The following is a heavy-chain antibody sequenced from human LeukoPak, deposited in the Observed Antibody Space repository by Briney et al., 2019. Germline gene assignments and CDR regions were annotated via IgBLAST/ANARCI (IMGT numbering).Heavy chain of an antibody. CDR3: ARELNDYGDYARARYFDY. D-gene: IGHD4-17*01. CDR2: TNHSGST. V-gene: IGHV4-34*01. J-gene: IGHJ4*02. CDR1: GGSFSGYY. Sequence: SETLSLTCAVYGGSFSGYYWSWIRQPPGKGLEWIGETNHSGSTNYNPSLKCRVTISVDTSKNQFSLKLSSVTAADTAVYYCARELNDYGDYARARYFDYWGQGTLVTVSS.